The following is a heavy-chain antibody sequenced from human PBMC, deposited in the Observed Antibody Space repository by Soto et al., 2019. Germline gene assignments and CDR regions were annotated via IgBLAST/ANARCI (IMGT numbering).Heavy chain of an antibody. V-gene: IGHV1-69*02. Sequence: QVQLVQSGAEVKKPGSSVKVSCKASGGTFSSYTISWVRHAPGQGLEWMGRIIPILGIANYAQKFQGRVTITADKSTSTAYMELSSLRSEDTAVYYCASLVSSGYYYGMDVWGQGTTVTVSS. CDR2: IIPILGIA. D-gene: IGHD3-10*01. CDR1: GGTFSSYT. CDR3: ASLVSSGYYYGMDV. J-gene: IGHJ6*02.